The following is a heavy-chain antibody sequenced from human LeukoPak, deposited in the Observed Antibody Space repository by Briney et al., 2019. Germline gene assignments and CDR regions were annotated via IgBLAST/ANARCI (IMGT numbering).Heavy chain of an antibody. Sequence: EPGGSLRLSCAASGFTFSSSAMHWVRQAPGKGLEYVSAISSNGGSTYYANSVKGRFTISRDNSKNTLYLQMGSLRAEDMAVYYCARGAAATPWYYYGMDVWGQGTTVTVSS. J-gene: IGHJ6*02. CDR2: ISSNGGST. CDR1: GFTFSSSA. CDR3: ARGAAATPWYYYGMDV. V-gene: IGHV3-64*01. D-gene: IGHD6-25*01.